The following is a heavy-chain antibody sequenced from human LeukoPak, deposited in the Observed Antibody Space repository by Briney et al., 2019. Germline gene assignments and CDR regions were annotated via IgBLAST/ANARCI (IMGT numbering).Heavy chain of an antibody. V-gene: IGHV1-24*01. J-gene: IGHJ6*02. CDR3: ARAQWLRLRAYGMDV. D-gene: IGHD5-12*01. CDR2: FDPEDGET. Sequence: ASVKVSCKVSGYTLTELSMHWVRQAPGKGLEWMGGFDPEDGETIYAQKFQGRVTMTTDTSTSTAYMELRSLRSDDTAVYYCARAQWLRLRAYGMDVWGQGTTVTVSS. CDR1: GYTLTELS.